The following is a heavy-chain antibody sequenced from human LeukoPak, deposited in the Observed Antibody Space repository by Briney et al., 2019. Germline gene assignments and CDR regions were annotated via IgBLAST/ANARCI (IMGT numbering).Heavy chain of an antibody. CDR1: GYSISSGYY. CDR2: IYHSGST. D-gene: IGHD6-25*01. J-gene: IGHJ4*02. CDR3: TRDGTEATLPGAL. Sequence: SETLSLTCTVSGYSISSGYYWGWIRQPPGKGLEWIGNIYHSGSTYYSASLKSRVTISVDTSKNQYTLKLGSVTAADTAVYYCTRDGTEATLPGALWGQGTLVTVSS. V-gene: IGHV4-38-2*02.